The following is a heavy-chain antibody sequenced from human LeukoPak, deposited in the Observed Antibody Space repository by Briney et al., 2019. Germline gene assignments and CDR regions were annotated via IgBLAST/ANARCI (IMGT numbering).Heavy chain of an antibody. V-gene: IGHV4-59*01. J-gene: IGHJ5*02. CDR2: IYYSGST. Sequence: SDTLSLTCTVSGGSISSYYWSWIRQPPGKGLEWIGYIYYSGSTNYNPSLKSRVTISVDTSKNQFSLKLSSVTAADTAVYYCARDGQTYYYGSGSYEGWFDPWGQGTLVTVSS. CDR1: GGSISSYY. D-gene: IGHD3-10*01. CDR3: ARDGQTYYYGSGSYEGWFDP.